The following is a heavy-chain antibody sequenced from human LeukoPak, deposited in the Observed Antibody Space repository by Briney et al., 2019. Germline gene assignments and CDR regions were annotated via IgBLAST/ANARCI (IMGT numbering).Heavy chain of an antibody. D-gene: IGHD6-19*01. CDR1: GGTLSGYA. J-gene: IGHJ4*02. CDR2: IIAIFGTA. Sequence: ASVKFSCKASGGTLSGYAISWVRQAPGQGLEWMGGIIAIFGTANYAQKFQGRVTITADESTSTAYMELSSLRSEDTAVYYCATTSSGWYEFDYWGQGTLVTVSS. V-gene: IGHV1-69*13. CDR3: ATTSSGWYEFDY.